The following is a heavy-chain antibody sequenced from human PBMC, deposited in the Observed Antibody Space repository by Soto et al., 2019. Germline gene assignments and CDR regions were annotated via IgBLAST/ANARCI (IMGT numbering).Heavy chain of an antibody. J-gene: IGHJ6*02. CDR3: AGEGPATWYYNSMDV. CDR1: GYSFTTYG. V-gene: IGHV1-18*01. CDR2: ISGYNGNT. Sequence: QVQLVQSRGEVKKHGASVKVYCKRSGYSFTTYGISWVRQAPGQGLEWMGWISGYNGNTNYAQNLQGRVTMTTDTSTRTSYMEPRGLRSDDTAVCYCAGEGPATWYYNSMDVWGQGSTVNAAS.